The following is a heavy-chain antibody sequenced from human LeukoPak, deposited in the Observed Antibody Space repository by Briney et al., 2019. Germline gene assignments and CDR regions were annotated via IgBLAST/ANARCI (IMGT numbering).Heavy chain of an antibody. CDR3: ARGKDGYNPGDY. D-gene: IGHD5-24*01. CDR1: GGTFSGYT. Sequence: SVKVSCKASGGTFSGYTISWVRQAPGQGLEWMGRIIPILGIANYAQKFQGRVTITADKSTSTAYMELSSLRSEDTAVYYCARGKDGYNPGDYWGQGTLVTVSS. J-gene: IGHJ4*02. CDR2: IIPILGIA. V-gene: IGHV1-69*02.